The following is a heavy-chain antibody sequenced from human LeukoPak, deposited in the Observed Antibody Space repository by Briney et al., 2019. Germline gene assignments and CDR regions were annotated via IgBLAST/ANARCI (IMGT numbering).Heavy chain of an antibody. CDR3: ARDESYGDYPSPYYGMDV. D-gene: IGHD4-17*01. CDR1: GFTFSSYS. V-gene: IGHV3-21*01. J-gene: IGHJ6*02. Sequence: GGSLRLPCAASGFTFSSYSMNWVRQAPGKGLEWVSSISSSSSYIYYADSVKGRFTISRDNAKHPLYLQMNSLRAEDTAVYYCARDESYGDYPSPYYGMDVWGQGTTVTVSS. CDR2: ISSSSSYI.